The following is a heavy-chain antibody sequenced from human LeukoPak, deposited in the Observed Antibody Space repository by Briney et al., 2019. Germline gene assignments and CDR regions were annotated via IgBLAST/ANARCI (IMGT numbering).Heavy chain of an antibody. CDR3: SRESGPFSPFGH. V-gene: IGHV4-4*02. Sequence: SKSLSLSCGASGGSFTTTNYWSWVRPPPGRGLEGSGVIAISGHTNYTPSLRSRVTMSLDNSKNTLSLLLDTLTAADTALYYCSRESGPFSPFGHWGQGTLVTVTS. J-gene: IGHJ4*02. CDR2: IAISGHT. D-gene: IGHD1-26*01. CDR1: GGSFTTTNY.